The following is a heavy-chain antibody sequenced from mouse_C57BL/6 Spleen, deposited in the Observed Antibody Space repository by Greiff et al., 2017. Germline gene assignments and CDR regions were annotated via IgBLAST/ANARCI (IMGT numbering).Heavy chain of an antibody. J-gene: IGHJ3*01. V-gene: IGHV7-3*01. CDR3: ARSSYAGAWFAY. Sequence: EVKLVESGGGLVQPGGSLSLSCAASGFTFTDYYMSWVRQPPGKALEWLGFIRNKANGYTTEYSASVKGRFTISRDNSQSILYLQMNALRAEDSATYYCARSSYAGAWFAYWGQGTLVTVSA. D-gene: IGHD2-12*01. CDR1: GFTFTDYY. CDR2: IRNKANGYTT.